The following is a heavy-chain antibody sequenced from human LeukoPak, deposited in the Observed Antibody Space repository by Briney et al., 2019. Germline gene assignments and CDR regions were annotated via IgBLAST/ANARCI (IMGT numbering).Heavy chain of an antibody. CDR1: GYTFTSYD. J-gene: IGHJ4*02. CDR3: ARIDYGGNSPVDY. CDR2: ISAYNGNT. V-gene: IGHV1-18*01. Sequence: ASVRVSCKASGYTFTSYDINWVRQATGQGLEWMGWISAYNGNTNYAQKLQGRVTMTTDTSTSTAYMELRSLRSDDTAVYYCARIDYGGNSPVDYWGQGTLVTVSS. D-gene: IGHD4-23*01.